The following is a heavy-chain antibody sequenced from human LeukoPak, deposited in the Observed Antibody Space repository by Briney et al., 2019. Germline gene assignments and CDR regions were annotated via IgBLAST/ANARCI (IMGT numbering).Heavy chain of an antibody. V-gene: IGHV1-18*01. J-gene: IGHJ6*02. CDR3: ARDEGVQYCSSTSCYGVRYYYGMDV. Sequence: GASVKVSFKASGYTFTSYGISWVRQGPAQGLEWMGWISVYNGNTNYAQKLQGRVTMTTDTSTSTAYVELRSLRSDDTAVYYCARDEGVQYCSSTSCYGVRYYYGMDVWGQGTTVTVSS. CDR1: GYTFTSYG. D-gene: IGHD2-2*01. CDR2: ISVYNGNT.